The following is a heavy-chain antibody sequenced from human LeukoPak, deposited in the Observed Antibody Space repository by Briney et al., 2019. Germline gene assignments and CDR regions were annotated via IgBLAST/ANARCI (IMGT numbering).Heavy chain of an antibody. Sequence: GGSLRLSCTASGFTFGDCTISWFRQAPGKGLEWVGFTRSKPYGGTTEYAASVKGRFTISRDDSKTIAFLQMDSLKSEDTGVYYCTRIDRILARSEFWGQGSLVTVSS. CDR3: TRIDRILARSEF. J-gene: IGHJ4*02. CDR1: GFTFGDCT. D-gene: IGHD6-6*01. CDR2: TRSKPYGGTT. V-gene: IGHV3-49*03.